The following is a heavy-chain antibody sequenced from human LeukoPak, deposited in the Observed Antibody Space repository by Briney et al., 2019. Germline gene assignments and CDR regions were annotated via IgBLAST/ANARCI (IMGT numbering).Heavy chain of an antibody. D-gene: IGHD6-19*01. Sequence: SVKVSCKASGGTFSSYAISWVRQAPGQGFEWMGRIIPILGIANYAQKFQGRVTITADKSTSTAYMELSSLRSEDTAVYYCARVPRYSSGWYFFDYWGQGTLVTVSS. CDR3: ARVPRYSSGWYFFDY. CDR2: IIPILGIA. V-gene: IGHV1-69*04. CDR1: GGTFSSYA. J-gene: IGHJ4*02.